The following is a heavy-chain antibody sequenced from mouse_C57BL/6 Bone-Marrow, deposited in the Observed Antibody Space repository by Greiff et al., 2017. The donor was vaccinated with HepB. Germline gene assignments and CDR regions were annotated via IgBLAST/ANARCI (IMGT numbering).Heavy chain of an antibody. D-gene: IGHD2-4*01. CDR3: GDYDGAWFAY. CDR1: GYSITSGYY. V-gene: IGHV3-6*01. Sequence: DVQLQESGPGLVKPSQSLSLTCSVTGYSITSGYYWNWIRQFPGNKLEWMGYISYDGSNNYNPSLKNRISITRDTSKNQFFLKLNSVTTEDTATYYCGDYDGAWFAYWGQGTLVTVSA. J-gene: IGHJ3*01. CDR2: ISYDGSN.